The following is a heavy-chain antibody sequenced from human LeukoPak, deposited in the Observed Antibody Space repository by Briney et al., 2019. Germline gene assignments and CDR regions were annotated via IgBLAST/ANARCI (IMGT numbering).Heavy chain of an antibody. CDR3: ARSSPGPNDFWSGYYPEPIDY. V-gene: IGHV3-30-3*01. D-gene: IGHD3-3*01. CDR1: GFTFSSYA. J-gene: IGHJ4*02. Sequence: AGGSLRLSCAASGFTFSSYAMHWVRQAPGKGLEWVAVISYDGSNKYYADSVKGRFTISRDNSKNTLYLQMNSLRAEDTAVYYCARSSPGPNDFWSGYYPEPIDYWGQGALVTVSS. CDR2: ISYDGSNK.